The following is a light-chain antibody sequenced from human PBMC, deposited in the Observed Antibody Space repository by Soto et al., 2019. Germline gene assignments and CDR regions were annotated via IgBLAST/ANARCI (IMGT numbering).Light chain of an antibody. CDR1: QTISSY. CDR2: AAS. CDR3: QQSYSTPYT. Sequence: DIQMTQSPSSLSPSLGDRVPITCRASQTISSYLNWYQQKPGKAPKLLIYAASSLQSGVPSRFSGSGSGTDFTLTISSLQPEDFATYYCQQSYSTPYTFGQGTKLEIK. J-gene: IGKJ2*01. V-gene: IGKV1-39*01.